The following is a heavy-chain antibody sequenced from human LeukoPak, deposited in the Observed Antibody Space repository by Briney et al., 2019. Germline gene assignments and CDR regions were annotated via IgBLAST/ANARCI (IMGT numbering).Heavy chain of an antibody. CDR3: ARAVVDDAFDI. V-gene: IGHV3-48*03. D-gene: IGHD2-15*01. J-gene: IGHJ3*02. Sequence: GCLRLSRAPSGFTPCSYERHWVRQAPGKGGGWVSYISSSASTVYYAESVKGRFTVSRDNVKYSLYLQMNSLRPDDTAVYYCARAVVDDAFDIWGQGTMVTVSS. CDR2: ISSSASTV. CDR1: GFTPCSYE.